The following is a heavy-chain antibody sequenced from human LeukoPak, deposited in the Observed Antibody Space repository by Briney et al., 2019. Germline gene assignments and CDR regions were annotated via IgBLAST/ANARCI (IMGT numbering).Heavy chain of an antibody. CDR1: GFTFSSYA. D-gene: IGHD3-10*01. J-gene: IGHJ4*02. CDR2: IGGSGGST. V-gene: IGHV3-23*01. CDR3: ARDNVGGFGELWFDY. Sequence: PGGSLRLSCAASGFTFSSYAMYWVRQAPGKGLEWVSAIGGSGGSTYYADSVKGRFTISRDNSKNTLYLQMNSLRAEDTAVYYCARDNVGGFGELWFDYWGQGTLVTVSS.